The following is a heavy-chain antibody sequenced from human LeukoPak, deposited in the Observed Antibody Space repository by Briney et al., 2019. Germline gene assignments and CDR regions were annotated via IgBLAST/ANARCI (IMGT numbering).Heavy chain of an antibody. J-gene: IGHJ6*02. D-gene: IGHD6-13*01. CDR3: ARDQGSSSWNYYYGMDV. CDR2: ISPSGGST. V-gene: IGHV1-46*01. Sequence: AASVKVSCKASGYTFTGYYMHWVRQAPGQGLEWMGIISPSGGSTSYAREFQGRVTMTRDTSTSTASMELSSLRSDDTAVCYCARDQGSSSWNYYYGMDVWGQGTTVTVSS. CDR1: GYTFTGYY.